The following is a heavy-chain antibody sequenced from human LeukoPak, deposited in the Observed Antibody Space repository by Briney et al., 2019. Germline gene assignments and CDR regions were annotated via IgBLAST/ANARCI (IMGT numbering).Heavy chain of an antibody. CDR2: IIPTFGIA. CDR3: ARDQWSYYDSQPQRNAAFDI. CDR1: GGTFSSYA. J-gene: IGHJ3*02. V-gene: IGHV1-69*04. Sequence: SVKVSCKASGGTFSSYAISWVRQAPGQGLEWMGRIIPTFGIANYAQKFQGRVTITADKSTSTAYMELSSLRSEDTAVYYCARDQWSYYDSQPQRNAAFDIWGQGTMVTVSS. D-gene: IGHD3-22*01.